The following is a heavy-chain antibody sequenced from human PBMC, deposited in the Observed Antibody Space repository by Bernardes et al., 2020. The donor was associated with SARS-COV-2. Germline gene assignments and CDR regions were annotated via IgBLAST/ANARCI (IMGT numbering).Heavy chain of an antibody. J-gene: IGHJ2*01. CDR1: GGPISSHY. D-gene: IGHD6-6*01. CDR2: IYYSGST. Sequence: SEPLPLTCTAPGGPISSHYWSWIRQPPGKGLEWIASIYYSGSTTYNPSLKSRVTLSVDTSKNQFSLKLSSVTAADTAVYYCATESRGSPSEWYFGLWGRGTLVTVSS. CDR3: ATESRGSPSEWYFGL. V-gene: IGHV4-59*11.